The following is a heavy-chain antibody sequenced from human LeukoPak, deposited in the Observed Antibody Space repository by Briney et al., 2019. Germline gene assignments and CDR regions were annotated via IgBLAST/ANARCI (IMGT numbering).Heavy chain of an antibody. J-gene: IGHJ3*02. Sequence: GASVKVSCKASGYTFTGYYMHWVRQAPGQGLEWMGWINPNSGGTNYAQKLQGRVTMTTDTSTSTAYMELRSLRSDDTAVYYCAGTRTVRIAARPGLDAFDIWGQGTMVTVSS. D-gene: IGHD6-6*01. CDR2: INPNSGGT. V-gene: IGHV1-2*02. CDR1: GYTFTGYY. CDR3: AGTRTVRIAARPGLDAFDI.